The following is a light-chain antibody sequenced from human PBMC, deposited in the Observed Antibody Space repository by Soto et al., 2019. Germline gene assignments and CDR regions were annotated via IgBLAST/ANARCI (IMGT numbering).Light chain of an antibody. J-gene: IGLJ1*01. V-gene: IGLV2-23*02. CDR1: SSDVGSYNL. CDR3: CSYAGSSTYA. CDR2: EVS. Sequence: QSVLTQPASVSGSPGQSITISCTGTSSDVGSYNLVSWYQQHPGKAPKLMIYEVSKRPSGVSNRFSGSKSGNTASLTISGLQAEDEADYYCCSYAGSSTYASVTGTKVPVL.